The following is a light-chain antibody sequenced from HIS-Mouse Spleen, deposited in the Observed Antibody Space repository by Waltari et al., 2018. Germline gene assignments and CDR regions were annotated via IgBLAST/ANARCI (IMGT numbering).Light chain of an antibody. CDR1: ALPKKY. CDR3: YSTDSSGNHRV. V-gene: IGLV3-10*01. J-gene: IGLJ2*01. CDR2: EDS. Sequence: SYELTQPPSVSVSPGQTARITCSGDALPKKYAYWYQQKSGQAPLLVIYEDSKRPSEIRERFSGSSSGTMATLTISGAQVEDEADYYCYSTDSSGNHRVFGGGTKLTVL.